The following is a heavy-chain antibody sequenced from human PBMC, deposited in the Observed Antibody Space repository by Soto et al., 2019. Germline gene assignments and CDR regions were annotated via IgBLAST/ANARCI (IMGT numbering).Heavy chain of an antibody. V-gene: IGHV3-48*01. Sequence: EVQLVESGGGLVQPGGSLRLSCAASGFTFSSYSMNWVRQAPGKGLEWVSYISSSSSTIYYADSVKGRFTISRDNAKNSLYVQKNSMRAEDTAGDYCERDDAAGWFDPWGQGTLVTVSS. CDR2: ISSSSSTI. CDR1: GFTFSSYS. D-gene: IGHD6-19*01. J-gene: IGHJ5*02. CDR3: ERDDAAGWFDP.